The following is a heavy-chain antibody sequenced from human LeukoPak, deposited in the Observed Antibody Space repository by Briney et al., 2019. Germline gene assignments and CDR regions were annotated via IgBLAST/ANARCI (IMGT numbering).Heavy chain of an antibody. CDR1: GGSISNYY. CDR3: ARGPGGERRGAFDI. D-gene: IGHD3-16*01. J-gene: IGHJ3*02. V-gene: IGHV4-4*07. CDR2: IFTDGST. Sequence: SETLSLTCTVSGGSISNYYWIWIRQPAGKGLEWIGRIFTDGSTNYNPSLKSRVTISVDTSKNQFSLKLSSVTAADTAVYYCARGPGGERRGAFDIWGQGTMVTVSS.